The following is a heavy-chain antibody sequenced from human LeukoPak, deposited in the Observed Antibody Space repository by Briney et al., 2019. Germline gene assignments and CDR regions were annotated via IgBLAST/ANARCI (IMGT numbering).Heavy chain of an antibody. CDR3: ARDPTPRYCSGGSCYTHYGMDV. CDR2: ISSSSSYI. V-gene: IGHV3-21*01. CDR1: GFTFSSYT. Sequence: GSLRLSCAASGFTFSSYTVNWVRQAPGKGLEWVSSISSSSSYIYYADSVKGRLTISRDNAKNSLYLQMNSLRAEDTAVYYCARDPTPRYCSGGSCYTHYGMDVWGQGTTVTVSS. J-gene: IGHJ6*02. D-gene: IGHD2-15*01.